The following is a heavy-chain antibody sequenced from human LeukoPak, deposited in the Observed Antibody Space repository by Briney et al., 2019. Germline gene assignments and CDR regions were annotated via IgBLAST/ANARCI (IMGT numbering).Heavy chain of an antibody. D-gene: IGHD3-9*01. Sequence: SETLSLTCTVSGVSISSGDYYWSWIRQPPGKGLEWIGYIYYSGSTYYNPSLKSRVTISVDTSKNQFSLKLSSVTAADTAVYYCARVILTGYWFDPWGQGTLVTVSS. CDR2: IYYSGST. CDR3: ARVILTGYWFDP. CDR1: GVSISSGDYY. V-gene: IGHV4-30-4*01. J-gene: IGHJ5*02.